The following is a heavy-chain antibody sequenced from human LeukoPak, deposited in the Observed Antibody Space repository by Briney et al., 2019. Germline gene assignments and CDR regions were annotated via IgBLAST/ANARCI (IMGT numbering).Heavy chain of an antibody. V-gene: IGHV3-13*01. CDR1: GFTFSSYD. J-gene: IGHJ4*02. CDR2: IGTAGDT. D-gene: IGHD2-21*02. Sequence: GGSLRLSCAASGFTFSSYDMHWVRQATGKGLEWVSAIGTAGDTYYPGSVKGRFTISRENAKNSLYLQMNSLRAGDTAVYYCARVGRSAYCGGDCYAYDYWGQGTLVTVSS. CDR3: ARVGRSAYCGGDCYAYDY.